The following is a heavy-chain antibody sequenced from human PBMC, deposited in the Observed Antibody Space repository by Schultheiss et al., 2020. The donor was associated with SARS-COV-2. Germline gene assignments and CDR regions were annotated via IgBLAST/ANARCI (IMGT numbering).Heavy chain of an antibody. J-gene: IGHJ3*02. Sequence: SETLSLTCTVSGGSISSYYWSWIRQPPGKGLEWIGYIYYSGSTNYNPSLKGRVTISVDTSKNQFSLKLSSVTAADTAVYYCARAPTVTKAFDIWGQGTMVTVSS. D-gene: IGHD4-17*01. CDR3: ARAPTVTKAFDI. CDR1: GGSISSYY. CDR2: IYYSGST. V-gene: IGHV4-59*01.